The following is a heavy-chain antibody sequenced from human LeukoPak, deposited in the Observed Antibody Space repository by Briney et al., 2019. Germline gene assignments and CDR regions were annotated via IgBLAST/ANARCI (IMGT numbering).Heavy chain of an antibody. Sequence: GRSLRLSCAASGFTFSSYAMHWVRQAPGKGLEWVANIKQDGSEKYYVDSVKGRFTISRDNAKNSLYLQMNSLRAEDTAVYYCARDLTSGSSSSWYVAFDIWGQGTMVTVSS. D-gene: IGHD6-13*01. CDR3: ARDLTSGSSSSWYVAFDI. CDR1: GFTFSSYA. CDR2: IKQDGSEK. V-gene: IGHV3-7*01. J-gene: IGHJ3*02.